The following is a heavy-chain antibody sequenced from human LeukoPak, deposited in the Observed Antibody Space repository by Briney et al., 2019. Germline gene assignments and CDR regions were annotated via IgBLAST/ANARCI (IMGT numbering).Heavy chain of an antibody. J-gene: IGHJ5*02. CDR2: IHYSGTT. V-gene: IGHV4-59*01. D-gene: IGHD3-10*01. CDR1: CGSISNYY. CDR3: ARRGSFNCFDP. Sequence: SETLSLTCAVSCGSISNYYWNWIRQPPGKGLEWIGYIHYSGTTNYNPSLKSRVTISVDTSKNQFSLKLSSVTAAHTAVYYCARRGSFNCFDPWGQGTLVTVSS.